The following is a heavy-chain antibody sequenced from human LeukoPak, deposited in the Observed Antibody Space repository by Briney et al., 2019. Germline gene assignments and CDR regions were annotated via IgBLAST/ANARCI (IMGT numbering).Heavy chain of an antibody. CDR1: GFTFSSYV. Sequence: GGSVRLSCSASGFTFSSYVMHWVRQAPGKGLEYVSAISSNGGSTYYADSVKGRFTISRDNSKNTLYLQMSSLRAEDTAVYYCVKDAFLGYCSSTSCGPFDYWGQGTLVTVSS. J-gene: IGHJ4*02. D-gene: IGHD2-2*01. CDR2: ISSNGGST. CDR3: VKDAFLGYCSSTSCGPFDY. V-gene: IGHV3-64D*06.